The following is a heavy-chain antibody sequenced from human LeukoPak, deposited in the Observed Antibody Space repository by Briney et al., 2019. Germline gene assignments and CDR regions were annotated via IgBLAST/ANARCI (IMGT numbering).Heavy chain of an antibody. D-gene: IGHD2-2*01. CDR1: GFTFSSYW. CDR2: IKQDGSEK. V-gene: IGHV3-7*01. Sequence: GSLRLSCAASGFTFSSYWMSWVRQAPGKGLEWVANIKQDGSEKYYVDSVKGRFTISRDNAKNSLYLQMNSLRAEDTAVYYCARAGGFFPAAPYYYYYMDVWGKGTTVTVSS. J-gene: IGHJ6*03. CDR3: ARAGGFFPAAPYYYYYMDV.